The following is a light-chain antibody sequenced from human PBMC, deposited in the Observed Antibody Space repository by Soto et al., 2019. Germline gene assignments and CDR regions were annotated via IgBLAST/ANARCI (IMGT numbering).Light chain of an antibody. CDR2: GAS. Sequence: EIVMTQSPATLSVSPGERATLSCRASQSVSSNLAWYQQKPGQAPRLLIYGASTRATGIPARFSGSGSGTEFTLTISSLQSEDFAVYYCQHCNNWPLTFGQGARVEIK. J-gene: IGKJ1*01. V-gene: IGKV3-15*01. CDR1: QSVSSN. CDR3: QHCNNWPLT.